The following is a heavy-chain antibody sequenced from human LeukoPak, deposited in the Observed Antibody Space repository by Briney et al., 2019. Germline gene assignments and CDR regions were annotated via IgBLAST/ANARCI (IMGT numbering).Heavy chain of an antibody. D-gene: IGHD3-22*01. Sequence: PGGSLRLSCAASGFTFSDYYMSWIRQAPGKGLEWVSYISSSGSTIYYADSVKGRFTISRDNAKNSLYLQMNSLRAEDTAVYYCARGRRIGRDYYDSSGYYYYFDYWGQGALVTVSS. CDR2: ISSSGSTI. J-gene: IGHJ4*02. CDR3: ARGRRIGRDYYDSSGYYYYFDY. V-gene: IGHV3-11*04. CDR1: GFTFSDYY.